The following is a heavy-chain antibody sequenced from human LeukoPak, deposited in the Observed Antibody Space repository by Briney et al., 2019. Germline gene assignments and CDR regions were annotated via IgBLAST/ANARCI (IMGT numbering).Heavy chain of an antibody. CDR2: IYPGDSDT. V-gene: IGHV5-51*01. J-gene: IGHJ4*02. D-gene: IGHD3-22*01. CDR3: ARHDSSGYSDLEYYFDY. CDR1: GYSFTSYW. Sequence: GESLKISCKGSGYSFTSYWIGWVRQMPGKGLEWMGIIYPGDSDTRYSPSFQGQVTISADKPTSTAYLQWSSLKASDTAMYYCARHDSSGYSDLEYYFDYWGQGTLVTVSS.